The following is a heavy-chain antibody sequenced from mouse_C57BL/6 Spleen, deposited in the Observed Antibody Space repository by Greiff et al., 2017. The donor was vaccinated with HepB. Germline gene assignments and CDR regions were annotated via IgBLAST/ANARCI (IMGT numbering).Heavy chain of an antibody. J-gene: IGHJ1*03. CDR3: ARKESNHWYFDV. V-gene: IGHV1-22*01. Sequence: EVQLQESGPELVKPGASVKMSCKASGYTFTDYNMHWVKQSHGKSLEWIGYINPNNGGTSYNQKFKGKATLTVNKSSSTAYMELRSLTSEDSAVYYCARKESNHWYFDVWGTGTTVTVSS. D-gene: IGHD2-5*01. CDR2: INPNNGGT. CDR1: GYTFTDYN.